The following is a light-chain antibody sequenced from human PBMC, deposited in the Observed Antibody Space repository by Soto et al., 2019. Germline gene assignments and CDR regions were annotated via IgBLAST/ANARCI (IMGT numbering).Light chain of an antibody. Sequence: EIVMTQSPATLSVSPGERATLSCRASQSVSSNLAWYQQKPGQAPRLLIYGVSTRATGIPARFSGSGSGTEFTLTISSLQSEDFAVYYCPQYNNWPPWTFGQGTKVEIK. V-gene: IGKV3-15*01. CDR2: GVS. J-gene: IGKJ1*01. CDR3: PQYNNWPPWT. CDR1: QSVSSN.